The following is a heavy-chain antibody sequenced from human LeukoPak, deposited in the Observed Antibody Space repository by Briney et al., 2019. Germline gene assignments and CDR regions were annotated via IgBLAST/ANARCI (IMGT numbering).Heavy chain of an antibody. V-gene: IGHV4-4*07. J-gene: IGHJ4*02. Sequence: SETLSLTCTVSGGSISSYYWSWIRQPAGKGLEWIGRIYTSGSTNYNPSLKSRVTMSVDTSQNQFSLKLSSVTAADTAVYYCARGTIYSSSWYYFDYWGQGTLVTVSS. D-gene: IGHD6-13*01. CDR2: IYTSGST. CDR1: GGSISSYY. CDR3: ARGTIYSSSWYYFDY.